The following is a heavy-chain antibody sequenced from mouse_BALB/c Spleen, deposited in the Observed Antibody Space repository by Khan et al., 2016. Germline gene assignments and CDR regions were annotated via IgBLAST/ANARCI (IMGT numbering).Heavy chain of an antibody. CDR1: GYSITSDYA. CDR3: ARGRGYGRSYWYLDV. CDR2: IRYSGST. V-gene: IGHV3-2*02. J-gene: IGHJ1*01. D-gene: IGHD1-1*01. Sequence: EVQLQESGPGLVKPSQSLSLTCTVTGYSITSDYAWNWIRQFPGNKLEWMGYIRYSGSTSYNPSLKSRISITRDTSKNQFFLQFNSVTTEDTATYYCARGRGYGRSYWYLDVWGAGTTGTVAS.